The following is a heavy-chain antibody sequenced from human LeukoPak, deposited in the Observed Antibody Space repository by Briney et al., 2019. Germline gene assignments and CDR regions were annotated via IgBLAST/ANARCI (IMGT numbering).Heavy chain of an antibody. CDR3: ALLKRGTSSPWVMTDAFDI. V-gene: IGHV1-46*01. J-gene: IGHJ3*02. CDR2: INPSGGST. Sequence: ASVKVSCKASGYTFTGYYMHWVRQAPGQGLEWMGIINPSGGSTSYAQKFQGRVTMTRDTSTSTVYMELSSLRSEDTAVYYCALLKRGTSSPWVMTDAFDIWGQGTMVTVSS. CDR1: GYTFTGYY. D-gene: IGHD2-21*01.